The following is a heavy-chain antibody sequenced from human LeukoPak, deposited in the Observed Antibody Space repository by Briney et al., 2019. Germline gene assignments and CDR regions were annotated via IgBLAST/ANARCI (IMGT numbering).Heavy chain of an antibody. V-gene: IGHV4-59*01. Sequence: NTSETLSLTCTVSGGSISSYYWSWIRQPPWKGLEWIGHIYYSGSTNYNPSLKSRVTISVDTSKNQFSLKLSSVTAADTAVYYCAREAVDRYSNSFDYWGQGTLVTVSS. CDR3: AREAVDRYSNSFDY. D-gene: IGHD4-11*01. CDR2: IYYSGST. J-gene: IGHJ4*02. CDR1: GGSISSYY.